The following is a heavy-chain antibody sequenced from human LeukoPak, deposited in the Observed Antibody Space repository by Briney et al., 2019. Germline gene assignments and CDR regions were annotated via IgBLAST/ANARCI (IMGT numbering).Heavy chain of an antibody. CDR3: ARQRQGGRDY. J-gene: IGHJ4*02. Sequence: SETLSLTCAVYGGSFSGYYWSWIRQPPGKGLEWIGYIYYSGSTYYNPSPKSRVTISVDTSKNQFSLKLSSVTAADTAVYYCARQRQGGRDYWGQGTLVTVSS. CDR2: IYYSGST. CDR1: GGSFSGYY. V-gene: IGHV4-59*08.